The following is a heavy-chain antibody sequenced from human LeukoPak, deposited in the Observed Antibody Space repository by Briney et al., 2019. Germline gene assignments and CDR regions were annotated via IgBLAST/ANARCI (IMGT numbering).Heavy chain of an antibody. CDR3: ARGPLWFGDFPNFDY. D-gene: IGHD3-10*01. V-gene: IGHV1-18*01. CDR1: GYTFTSYG. Sequence: ASVKVSCKASGYTFTSYGISWVRQAPGQGLEWMGWISAYNGNTNYAQKLQGRVTMTTDTSTSTAYVELRSLRSDDTAVYYCARGPLWFGDFPNFDYWGQGTLVTVSS. CDR2: ISAYNGNT. J-gene: IGHJ4*02.